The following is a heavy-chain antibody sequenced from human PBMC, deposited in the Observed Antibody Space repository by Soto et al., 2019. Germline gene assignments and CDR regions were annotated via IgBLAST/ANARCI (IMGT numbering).Heavy chain of an antibody. Sequence: QVEMRESGPGLVKPSGTLSLTCAVSSGSINSNNWWSWVRQPPGKGLEWIGEVSHSGTTNYNSSLRSRVNISIDKSRSQFSLNLSSVTAADTAVYYCARESSRTFDCWGRGTLVTVSS. CDR3: ARESSRTFDC. CDR2: VSHSGTT. J-gene: IGHJ4*02. V-gene: IGHV4-4*02. CDR1: SGSINSNNW.